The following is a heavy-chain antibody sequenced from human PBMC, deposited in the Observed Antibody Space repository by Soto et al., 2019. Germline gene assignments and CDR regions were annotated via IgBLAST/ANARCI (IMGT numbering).Heavy chain of an antibody. CDR3: ARAPEGYTKRPIWFDP. CDR2: IIPIFGTA. V-gene: IGHV1-69*12. CDR1: GGTFSSYA. Sequence: QVQLVQSGAEVKKPGSSVKVSCKASGGTFSSYAISWVRQAPGQGLEWMGGIIPIFGTANYAQKFQGRVTITADESTSTAYMELSSQRSEDTAVYYCARAPEGYTKRPIWFDPWGQGTMVTVSS. D-gene: IGHD4-4*01. J-gene: IGHJ5*02.